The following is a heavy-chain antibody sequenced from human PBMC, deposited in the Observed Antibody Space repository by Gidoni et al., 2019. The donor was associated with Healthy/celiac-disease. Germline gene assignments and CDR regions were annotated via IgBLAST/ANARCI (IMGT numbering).Heavy chain of an antibody. V-gene: IGHV4-31*03. CDR2: IYYSGST. CDR1: VGSISSGGYY. CDR3: ARERAEGWFGVNWFDP. D-gene: IGHD3-10*01. J-gene: IGHJ5*02. Sequence: QVQLQESGPGLVKPSQTLSLTCTVSVGSISSGGYYWSWIRQHPGKGLEWIGYIYYSGSTYYNPSLKSRVTISVDTSKNQFSLKLSSVTAADTAVYYCARERAEGWFGVNWFDPWGQGTLVTVSS.